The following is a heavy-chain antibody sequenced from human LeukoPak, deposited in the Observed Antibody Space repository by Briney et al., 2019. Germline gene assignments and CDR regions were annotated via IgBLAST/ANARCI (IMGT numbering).Heavy chain of an antibody. D-gene: IGHD6-13*01. J-gene: IGHJ4*02. Sequence: ASVKVSCKASGYTFTSYDINWVRQATGQGPEWLGWVDPRSGNTGCAQKFQDRVTMTRETSINTAYMELSSLDFEDTAVYYCARRYSSNWDFDYWGQGTLITVSS. CDR1: GYTFTSYD. CDR2: VDPRSGNT. V-gene: IGHV1-8*01. CDR3: ARRYSSNWDFDY.